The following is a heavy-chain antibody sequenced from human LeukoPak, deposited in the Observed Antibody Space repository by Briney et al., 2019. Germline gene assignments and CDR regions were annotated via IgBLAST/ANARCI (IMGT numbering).Heavy chain of an antibody. Sequence: GASVKVSCKVSGYTLTELSMHWVRQAPGKGLEWMGGFDPEDGETIYAQKFQGRVTMTEDTSTDTAYMELSSLRSEDTAVYYCATGQTGTTLPVPLYWGQGTLVTVSS. V-gene: IGHV1-24*01. CDR2: FDPEDGET. D-gene: IGHD1-7*01. CDR1: GYTLTELS. CDR3: ATGQTGTTLPVPLY. J-gene: IGHJ4*02.